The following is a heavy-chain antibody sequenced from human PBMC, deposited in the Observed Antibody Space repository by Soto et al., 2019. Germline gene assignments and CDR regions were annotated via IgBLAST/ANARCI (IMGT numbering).Heavy chain of an antibody. Sequence: GGSLRLSCAASRFTFSSYSMNWVRQAPGKGLEWVSSISSSSSYIYYADSVKGRFTISRDNAKNSLYLQMNSLRAEDTAVYYCARDRMVYANYYYGMDVWGQGTTVTVSS. CDR1: RFTFSSYS. V-gene: IGHV3-21*01. CDR2: ISSSSSYI. CDR3: ARDRMVYANYYYGMDV. D-gene: IGHD2-8*01. J-gene: IGHJ6*02.